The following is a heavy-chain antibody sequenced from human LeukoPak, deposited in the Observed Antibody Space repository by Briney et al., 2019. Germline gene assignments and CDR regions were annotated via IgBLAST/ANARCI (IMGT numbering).Heavy chain of an antibody. D-gene: IGHD3-10*01. CDR1: GYSFTTYW. J-gene: IGHJ4*02. CDR3: ARLGTYWSNYYFEY. Sequence: GESLKISCQGSGYSFTTYWIGWVRQMPGKGLECMGIIYPCDSDTRYSPSFQGQVTISADKSINTAYLQWSSLKASDTAMYYCARLGTYWSNYYFEYWGQGTLVTVSS. V-gene: IGHV5-51*01. CDR2: IYPCDSDT.